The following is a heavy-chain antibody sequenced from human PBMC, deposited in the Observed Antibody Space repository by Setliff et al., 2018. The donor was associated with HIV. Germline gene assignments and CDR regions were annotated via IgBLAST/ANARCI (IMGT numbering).Heavy chain of an antibody. J-gene: IGHJ5*02. CDR2: VDPEDGET. Sequence: ASVKVSCKASGYTFTDYYMHWVQQAPGKGLEWMGRVDPEDGETIYAEKFQGRVTITADTSTDTAYMELSSLRSEDTAVYYCARSGGPTFDPWGQGILVTVSS. D-gene: IGHD3-16*01. CDR3: ARSGGPTFDP. V-gene: IGHV1-69-2*01. CDR1: GYTFTDYY.